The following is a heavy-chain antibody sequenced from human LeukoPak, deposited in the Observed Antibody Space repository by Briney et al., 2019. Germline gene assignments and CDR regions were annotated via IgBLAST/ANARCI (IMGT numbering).Heavy chain of an antibody. Sequence: GGSLRLSCAASGFTFSSYWMHWVRQAPGKGLVWVSRINSDGSSTSYADSVKGRFTISRDNAKNTLYLHMASLRVEDTAIYYCTTNFWYYVHRTGLQPYWGQGTLVTVSS. J-gene: IGHJ4*02. CDR3: TTNFWYYVHRTGLQPY. CDR2: INSDGSST. V-gene: IGHV3-74*01. CDR1: GFTFSSYW. D-gene: IGHD3-16*01.